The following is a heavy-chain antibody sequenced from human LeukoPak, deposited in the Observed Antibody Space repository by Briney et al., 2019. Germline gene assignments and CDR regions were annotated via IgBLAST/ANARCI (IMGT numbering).Heavy chain of an antibody. CDR3: ARGSRSIYDILTGPLDY. CDR2: IIPIFGTA. D-gene: IGHD3-9*01. V-gene: IGHV1-69*05. J-gene: IGHJ4*02. CDR1: GGTFSSYA. Sequence: SVKVSCKASGGTFSSYAISWVRQAPGQGLEWMGGIIPIFGTANYAQKFQGRVTITTDESTSTAYMGLSSLRSEDTAVYYCARGSRSIYDILTGPLDYWGQGTLVTVSS.